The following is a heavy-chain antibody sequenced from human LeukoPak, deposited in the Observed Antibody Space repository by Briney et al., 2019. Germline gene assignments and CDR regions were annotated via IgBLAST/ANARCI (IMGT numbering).Heavy chain of an antibody. V-gene: IGHV3-49*04. CDR1: GFTFGDYA. CDR2: IRSKPYGGTT. CDR3: TSRRHCSVAGCFQGLDY. J-gene: IGHJ4*02. D-gene: IGHD2-8*02. Sequence: PGRSLRLSCTASGFTFGDYAMSWVRQAPGKGLEWVGFIRSKPYGGTTDYAASVKGRFTISRDDSKGIAYLQMDSLKAEDTAVYYCTSRRHCSVAGCFQGLDYWGQGTLVTVSS.